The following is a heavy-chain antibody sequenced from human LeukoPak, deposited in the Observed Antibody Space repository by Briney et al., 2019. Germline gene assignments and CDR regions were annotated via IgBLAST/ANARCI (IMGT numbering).Heavy chain of an antibody. CDR1: GGSISSGDYY. CDR3: ARGLFGVVTFDY. CDR2: IYYSGST. V-gene: IGHV4-30-4*01. Sequence: SETLSLTCTVSGGSISSGDYYWSWIRQPPGKGLEWIGYIYYSGSTYYNPSLKSRVTILVDTSKNQFSLKLSSATAADTAVYYCARGLFGVVTFDYWGQGTLVTVSS. J-gene: IGHJ4*02. D-gene: IGHD3-3*01.